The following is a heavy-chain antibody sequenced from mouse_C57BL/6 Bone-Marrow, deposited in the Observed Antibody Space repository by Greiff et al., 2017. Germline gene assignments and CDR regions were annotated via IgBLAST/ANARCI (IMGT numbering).Heavy chain of an antibody. D-gene: IGHD4-1*01. J-gene: IGHJ2*01. CDR1: GYTFTDYY. CDR2: INPNNGGT. V-gene: IGHV1-26*01. Sequence: VQLQQSGPELVKPGASVKISCKASGYTFTDYYMNWVKQSHGKSLEWIGDINPNNGGTSYNQKFKGKATLTVDKSSSTAYMELRSLTSEDSAVYYCAQTVGRGGYWGQGTTLTVSS. CDR3: AQTVGRGGY.